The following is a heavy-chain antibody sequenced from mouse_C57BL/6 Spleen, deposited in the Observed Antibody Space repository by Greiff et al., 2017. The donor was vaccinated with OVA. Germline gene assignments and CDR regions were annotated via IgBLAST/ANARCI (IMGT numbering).Heavy chain of an antibody. CDR3: TRHYYGSSYGFAY. V-gene: IGHV1-15*01. CDR2: IDPETGGT. J-gene: IGHJ3*01. CDR1: GYTFTDYE. D-gene: IGHD1-1*01. Sequence: QVQLQQSGAELVRPGASVTLSCKASGYTFTDYEMHWVKQTPVHGLEWIGAIDPETGGTAYNQKFKGKAILTADKSSSTAYMELRSLTSEVSAVYYCTRHYYGSSYGFAYWGQGTLVTVSA.